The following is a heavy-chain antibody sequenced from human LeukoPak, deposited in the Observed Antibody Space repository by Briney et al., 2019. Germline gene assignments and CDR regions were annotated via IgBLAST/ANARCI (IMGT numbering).Heavy chain of an antibody. J-gene: IGHJ4*02. Sequence: GGSLRLSCAASGFSFSSYAMSWVRQAPGKGLEWVSAITDRGTSPYYADSVKGRFTISRENSKNTLYLQMNSLRAEDTAVYYCAKGESIFEYWGQGTLVTVSS. V-gene: IGHV3-23*01. CDR1: GFSFSSYA. D-gene: IGHD3-10*01. CDR3: AKGESIFEY. CDR2: ITDRGTSP.